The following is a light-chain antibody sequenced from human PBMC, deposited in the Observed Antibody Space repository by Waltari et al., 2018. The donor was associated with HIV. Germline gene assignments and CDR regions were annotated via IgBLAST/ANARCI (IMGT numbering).Light chain of an antibody. CDR3: EQYYSTPLT. J-gene: IGKJ4*01. CDR2: RGS. CDR1: QSVLYTSKNKNY. V-gene: IGKV4-1*01. Sequence: DIVMTQSPDSLAVSLGERSTINCKSSQSVLYTSKNKNYVAWYQVKVGHPPMMRSYRGSSREAGVPDRFSGRGSGTDVALTNNTLQAEDVAVDYCEQYYSTPLTFGRGTRVEIK.